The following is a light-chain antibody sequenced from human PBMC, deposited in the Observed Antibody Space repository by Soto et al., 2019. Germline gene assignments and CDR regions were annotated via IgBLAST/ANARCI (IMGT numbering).Light chain of an antibody. Sequence: EIIMTQSPGTLSVSPGERATLSCRAAQGVTTNFAWYQQKSGQSPRLLIYDVSNRATGVPDRFSGSGSGTDFTLTISRLEPDDFAVYYCQQHGTSPITFGQGTRLEIK. CDR1: QGVTTN. J-gene: IGKJ5*01. V-gene: IGKV3-20*01. CDR3: QQHGTSPIT. CDR2: DVS.